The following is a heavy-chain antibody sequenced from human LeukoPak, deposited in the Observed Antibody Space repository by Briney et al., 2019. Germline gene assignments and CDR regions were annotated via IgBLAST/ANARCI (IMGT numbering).Heavy chain of an antibody. J-gene: IGHJ6*02. D-gene: IGHD3-10*01. CDR3: AKDRQLTTYYYGSGSYLNYYYGMDV. V-gene: IGHV3-23*01. CDR1: GFTFSSYA. CDR2: ISGSGGST. Sequence: GGSLRLSCAASGFTFSSYAMSWVRQAPGKGLEWVSAISGSGGSTYYADSVKGRFTISRDNSKNTLYLQMNSLRAEDTAVYYCAKDRQLTTYYYGSGSYLNYYYGMDVWGQGTTVTVS.